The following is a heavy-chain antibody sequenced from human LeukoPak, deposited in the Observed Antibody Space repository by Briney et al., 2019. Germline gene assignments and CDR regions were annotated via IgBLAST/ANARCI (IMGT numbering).Heavy chain of an antibody. CDR1: GYTFTSYD. D-gene: IGHD3-10*01. V-gene: IGHV1-18*01. J-gene: IGHJ4*02. CDR2: ISAYNGNT. Sequence: ASVKVSCKASGYTFTSYDINWVRQATGQGLEWMGWISAYNGNTNYAQKLQGRVTMTTDTSTSTAYMELRSLRSDDTAVYYCARDGSRYGSGKVDYWGQGTLVTVSS. CDR3: ARDGSRYGSGKVDY.